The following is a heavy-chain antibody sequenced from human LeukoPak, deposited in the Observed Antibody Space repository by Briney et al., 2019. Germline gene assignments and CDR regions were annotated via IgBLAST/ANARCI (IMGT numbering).Heavy chain of an antibody. J-gene: IGHJ4*02. CDR2: IYYSGST. CDR1: GGSISSSSYY. Sequence: SETLSLTCTVSGGSISSSSYYWSWIRQPPGKGLEWIGYIYYSGSTNYNPSLKSRVTISVDTSKNQFSLKLSSVTAADTAVYYCARGSPDFDYWGQGTLVTVSS. V-gene: IGHV4-61*01. CDR3: ARGSPDFDY.